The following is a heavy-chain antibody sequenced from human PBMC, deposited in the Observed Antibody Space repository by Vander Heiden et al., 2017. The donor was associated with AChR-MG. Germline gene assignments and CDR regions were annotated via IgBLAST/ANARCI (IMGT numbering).Heavy chain of an antibody. Sequence: EVHLVESGGGLVQPGGSLSLSCTASGFTFSNYWMHWVRQAPGKGLVWVSRINGDGKTTNYADSVKGRFTISRDNARNTLYLLLNSVGAEDTAAYYCARREGACSGGTCYFDYWGQGTLVTVSS. CDR2: INGDGKTT. CDR1: GFTFSNYW. V-gene: IGHV3-74*01. J-gene: IGHJ4*02. CDR3: ARREGACSGGTCYFDY. D-gene: IGHD2-15*01.